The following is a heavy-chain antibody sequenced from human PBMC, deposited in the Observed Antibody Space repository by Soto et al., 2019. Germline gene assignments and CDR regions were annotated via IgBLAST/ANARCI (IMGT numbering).Heavy chain of an antibody. CDR2: INHSGST. CDR1: GGSFSGYY. D-gene: IGHD2-2*01. V-gene: IGHV4-34*01. CDR3: ARGRIVVVPAARRIHNWFDP. Sequence: SETLSLTCAVYGGSFSGYYWSWIRQPPGKGLEWIGEINHSGSTNYNPSLKSRVTISVDTSKNQFSLKLSSVTAADTAVYYCARGRIVVVPAARRIHNWFDPWGQGTLVTVSP. J-gene: IGHJ5*02.